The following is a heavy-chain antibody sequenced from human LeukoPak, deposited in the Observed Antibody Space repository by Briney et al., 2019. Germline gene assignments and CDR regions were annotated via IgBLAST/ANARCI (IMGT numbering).Heavy chain of an antibody. CDR3: AKWGASRELDY. Sequence: PGGSLRLSCAASGFTFSNYAMRLVRQAPGKGLEWVSAISGSGGSTYYADSVKGRFAISRDNSKNTLYLQMNSLRAEDTAVYYCAKWGASRELDYWGQGTLVTVSS. D-gene: IGHD1-26*01. V-gene: IGHV3-23*01. J-gene: IGHJ4*02. CDR1: GFTFSNYA. CDR2: ISGSGGST.